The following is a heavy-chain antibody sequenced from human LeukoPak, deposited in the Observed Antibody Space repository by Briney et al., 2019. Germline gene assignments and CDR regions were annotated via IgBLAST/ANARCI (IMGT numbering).Heavy chain of an antibody. CDR2: IIPIFGTA. V-gene: IGHV1-69*13. J-gene: IGHJ4*02. CDR3: ARVPAYNYDSSGYYYYFDY. D-gene: IGHD3-22*01. Sequence: VASVKVSCKASGGTFSSYAISWVRQAPGQGLEWMGGIIPIFGTANYAQKFQGRVTITADESTSTAYMELSSLRSEDTAVYYCARVPAYNYDSSGYYYYFDYWGQGTLVTVSS. CDR1: GGTFSSYA.